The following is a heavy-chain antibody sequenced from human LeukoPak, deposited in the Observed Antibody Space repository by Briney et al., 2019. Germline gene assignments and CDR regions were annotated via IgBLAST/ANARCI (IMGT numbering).Heavy chain of an antibody. V-gene: IGHV3-48*02. J-gene: IGHJ5*02. Sequence: GGSLRLSCAASGFTFSSYSMNWVRQAPGKGLEWVSYISSSSSTIYYADSVKGRFTISRDNAKNSLYLQMNSLRDEDTAVYYCARSVDTAMVMNWFDPWGQGTLVTVSS. CDR3: ARSVDTAMVMNWFDP. CDR2: ISSSSSTI. D-gene: IGHD5-18*01. CDR1: GFTFSSYS.